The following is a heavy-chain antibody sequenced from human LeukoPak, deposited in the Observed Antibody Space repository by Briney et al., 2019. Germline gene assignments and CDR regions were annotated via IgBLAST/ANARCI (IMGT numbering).Heavy chain of an antibody. D-gene: IGHD3-10*01. CDR3: AKMTDSTPYSSGTFDS. CDR1: GFTLRSYA. J-gene: IGHJ4*02. CDR2: ISDTGDKT. V-gene: IGHV3-23*01. Sequence: TGGSLRLSCSASGFTLRSYAMGWVRQAPGKGLEWVSAISDTGDKTYYADSVKGRFTISRDNSRNTLYLQMSRLRADDTALFYCAKMTDSTPYSSGTFDSWGQGTLVTVSS.